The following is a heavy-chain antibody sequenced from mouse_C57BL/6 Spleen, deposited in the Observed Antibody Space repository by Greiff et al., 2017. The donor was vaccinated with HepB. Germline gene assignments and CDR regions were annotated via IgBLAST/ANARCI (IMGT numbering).Heavy chain of an antibody. D-gene: IGHD4-1*01. CDR3: ANWDGDY. CDR2: INPNNGGT. CDR1: GYTFTDYY. Sequence: VQLQQSGPELVKPGASVKISCKASGYTFTDYYMNWVKQSHGKSLEWIGDINPNNGGTSYNQKFKGKATLTVDKSSSTAYMELRSLTSEDSAVYYCANWDGDYWGQGTTLTVSS. J-gene: IGHJ2*01. V-gene: IGHV1-26*01.